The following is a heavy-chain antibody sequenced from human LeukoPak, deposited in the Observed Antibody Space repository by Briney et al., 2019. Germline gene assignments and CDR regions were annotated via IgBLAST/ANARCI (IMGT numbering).Heavy chain of an antibody. CDR3: ARESVYYYGPFDP. D-gene: IGHD3-22*01. J-gene: IGHJ5*02. CDR1: GDSISVNFYF. V-gene: IGHV4-61*02. Sequence: TSQTLSLTCTVSGDSISVNFYFWSWIRQTAGKGLEWIERIYASGAASYNPSLKSRVTISVDTSKNQYFLKLKSVTAADTAVYYCARESVYYYGPFDPWGQGTRVIVSS. CDR2: IYASGAA.